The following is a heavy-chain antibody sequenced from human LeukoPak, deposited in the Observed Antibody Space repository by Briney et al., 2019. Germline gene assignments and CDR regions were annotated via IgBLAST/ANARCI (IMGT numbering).Heavy chain of an antibody. V-gene: IGHV3-23*01. CDR2: FGHNGGIT. D-gene: IGHD3-3*01. CDR3: AKQAGWGGYFSFLPFDF. J-gene: IGHJ4*02. Sequence: GGSLRLSCAASGFTFNYYGLSWVRQDPGKGLEWVSGFGHNGGITYSDSVKGRFTISRDNSKNTLFLQMNSLRADDTAVYFCAKQAGWGGYFSFLPFDFWGRGTLVTVSS. CDR1: GFTFNYYG.